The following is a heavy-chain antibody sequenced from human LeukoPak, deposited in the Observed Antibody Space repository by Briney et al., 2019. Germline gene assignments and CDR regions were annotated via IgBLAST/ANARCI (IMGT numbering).Heavy chain of an antibody. CDR2: IYYSGST. V-gene: IGHV4-59*12. CDR1: GGSISSYY. CDR3: ASLGYYDSSGYYRNPDY. D-gene: IGHD3-22*01. Sequence: SETLSLTCTVSGGSISSYYWSWIRQPPGKGLEWIGYIYYSGSTNYNPSLKSRVTISVDTSKNQFSLKLSSVTAADTAVYYCASLGYYDSSGYYRNPDYWGQGTLVTVSS. J-gene: IGHJ4*02.